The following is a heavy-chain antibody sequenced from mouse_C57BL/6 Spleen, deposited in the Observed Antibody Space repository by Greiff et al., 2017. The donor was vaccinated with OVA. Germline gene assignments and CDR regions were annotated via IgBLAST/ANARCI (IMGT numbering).Heavy chain of an antibody. J-gene: IGHJ1*03. Sequence: EVKLMESGGGLVQPGESLKLSCESNEYEFPSHDMSWVRKTPEKRLELVAAINSDGGSTYYPDTMERRFIISRDNTKKTLYLQMSRLRSEDTALYYCARRVLRWWYFDVWGTGTTVTVSS. CDR2: INSDGGST. CDR3: ARRVLRWWYFDV. CDR1: EYEFPSHD. D-gene: IGHD1-1*01. V-gene: IGHV5-2*01.